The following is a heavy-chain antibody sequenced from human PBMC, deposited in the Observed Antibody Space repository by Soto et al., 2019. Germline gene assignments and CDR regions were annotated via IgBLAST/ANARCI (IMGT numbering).Heavy chain of an antibody. D-gene: IGHD3-10*01. J-gene: IGHJ5*02. Sequence: PSETLSLTCAVSGGSISSGGYSWSWIRQPPGKGLEWIGYIYHSGSTYYNPSLKSRVTISVDRSKNQFSLKLSSVTAADTAVYYCARGQVDTMVRGVIEWFDPWGQGTLVTV. CDR1: GGSISSGGYS. V-gene: IGHV4-30-2*01. CDR3: ARGQVDTMVRGVIEWFDP. CDR2: IYHSGST.